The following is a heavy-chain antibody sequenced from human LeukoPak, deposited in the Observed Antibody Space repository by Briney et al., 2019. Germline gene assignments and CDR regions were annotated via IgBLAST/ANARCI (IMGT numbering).Heavy chain of an antibody. Sequence: ASVKVSCKASGYTFTSYDTNWVRQATGQGLGWMGWMNPNSGNTGYAQKFQGRVTMTRNTSISTAYMELSSLRSEDTAVYYCARTYYDFWSGYHGVWWFDPWGQGTLVTVSS. V-gene: IGHV1-8*01. J-gene: IGHJ5*02. CDR1: GYTFTSYD. CDR3: ARTYYDFWSGYHGVWWFDP. CDR2: MNPNSGNT. D-gene: IGHD3-3*01.